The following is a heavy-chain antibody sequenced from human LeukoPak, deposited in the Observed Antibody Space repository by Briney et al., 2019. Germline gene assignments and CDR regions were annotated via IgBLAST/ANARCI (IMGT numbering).Heavy chain of an antibody. CDR2: ISGGGETT. J-gene: IGHJ4*02. Sequence: GGSLRLSCAASGFTFNNYAMNWVRQAPGKGLEWVSSISGGGETTYYADSAKGRFTISRDNSQNTLYLQMNSLRAEDTAVYYCARDYADYVRYCFFDYWGQGTLVTVSS. V-gene: IGHV3-23*01. CDR1: GFTFNNYA. D-gene: IGHD4-17*01. CDR3: ARDYADYVRYCFFDY.